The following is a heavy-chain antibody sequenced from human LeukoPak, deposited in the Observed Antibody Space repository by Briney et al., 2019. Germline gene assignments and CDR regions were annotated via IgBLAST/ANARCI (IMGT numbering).Heavy chain of an antibody. CDR2: IGTAGDT. D-gene: IGHD2-2*01. J-gene: IGHJ3*02. CDR1: GFTFSSYD. V-gene: IGHV3-13*01. Sequence: GGSLRLSCAASGFTFSSYDMHWVRQATGKGLEWVSAIGTAGDTYYPGSVKGRFTISRENAKNSLYLQMNSLRAGDTAVYYCARGCCSTSCLDAFDIWGQGTMVTVSS. CDR3: ARGCCSTSCLDAFDI.